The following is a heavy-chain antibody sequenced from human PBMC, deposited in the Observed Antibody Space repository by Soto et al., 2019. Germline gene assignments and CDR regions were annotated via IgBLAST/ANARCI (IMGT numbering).Heavy chain of an antibody. CDR2: ISYRGNT. CDR3: ARMARSKEGLSVYYFDF. J-gene: IGHJ4*02. Sequence: SETLSLTFTVSGGSMSGYFWSWIRQPPGKEPEWIGYISYRGNTNYNPSLQSLVSISLVTSKNQISLKLDAVTASDTAVYYCARMARSKEGLSVYYFDFWGQGTLVTVSS. V-gene: IGHV4-59*01. CDR1: GGSMSGYF.